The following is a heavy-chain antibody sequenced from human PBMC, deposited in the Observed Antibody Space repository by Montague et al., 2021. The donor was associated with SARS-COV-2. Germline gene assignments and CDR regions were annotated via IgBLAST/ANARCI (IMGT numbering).Heavy chain of an antibody. Sequence: SETLSLTCAVHGGSFSGYYWNWIRQRPGKGLEWIGEINHGGSTNYNPSLKNRLTISADTSKNQFSLKLTSVAATDTAVYYCARLRDGVVPSPILGIGPYFTSYCMDVWGKGTTVTVS. V-gene: IGHV4-34*01. CDR2: INHGGST. CDR1: GGSFSGYY. CDR3: ARLRDGVVPSPILGIGPYFTSYCMDV. D-gene: IGHD2-15*01. J-gene: IGHJ6*03.